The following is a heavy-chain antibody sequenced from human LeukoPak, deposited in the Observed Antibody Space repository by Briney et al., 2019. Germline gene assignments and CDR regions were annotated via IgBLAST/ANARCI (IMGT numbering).Heavy chain of an antibody. V-gene: IGHV1-46*01. Sequence: ASVKVSCKASGYTFTGYYMHWVRQAPGQGLEWMGIINPSGGSTSYAQKFQGRVTMTRDMSTSTVYMELSSLRSEDTAVYYCARDMGEYYYDSSGYQPSDYWGQGTLVTVSS. J-gene: IGHJ4*02. CDR3: ARDMGEYYYDSSGYQPSDY. D-gene: IGHD3-22*01. CDR1: GYTFTGYY. CDR2: INPSGGST.